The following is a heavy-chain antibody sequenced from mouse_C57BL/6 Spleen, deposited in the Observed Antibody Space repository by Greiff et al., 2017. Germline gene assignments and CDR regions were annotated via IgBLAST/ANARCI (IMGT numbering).Heavy chain of an antibody. Sequence: QVQLQQSGAELVMPGASVKLSCKASGYTFTSYWMHWVKQRPGQGLEWIGEIDPSDSYTNYNQKLKGKSTLTVDKSSSTAYMQLSSLTSEDSAVYYCARRITTVHYFDYWGQGTTLTVSS. D-gene: IGHD1-1*01. V-gene: IGHV1-69*01. CDR2: IDPSDSYT. J-gene: IGHJ2*01. CDR1: GYTFTSYW. CDR3: ARRITTVHYFDY.